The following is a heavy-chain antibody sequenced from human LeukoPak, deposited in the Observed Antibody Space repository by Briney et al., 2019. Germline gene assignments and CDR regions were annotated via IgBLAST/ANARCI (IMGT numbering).Heavy chain of an antibody. CDR1: GFTFSSYG. V-gene: IGHV3-30*18. J-gene: IGHJ4*02. D-gene: IGHD3-9*01. CDR2: IAYSGSAD. CDR3: AKDRTYYDLLTGSFDY. Sequence: PGGSLRLSCAASGFTFSSYGMHWVRRAPGKGLEWVAVIAYSGSADYYADSVEGRFTISRGNSENTLYLQMNSLRTEDTAVYYCAKDRTYYDLLTGSFDYWGQGTLVTVSS.